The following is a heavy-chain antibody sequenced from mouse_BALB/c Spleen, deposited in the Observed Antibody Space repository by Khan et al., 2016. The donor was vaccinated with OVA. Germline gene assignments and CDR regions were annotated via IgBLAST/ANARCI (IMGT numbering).Heavy chain of an antibody. CDR2: INTYTGEP. Sequence: QIQLVQSGPELKKPGETVKISCKASGYTFTNYGMNWVKQSPGKALKWMGWINTYTGEPTYADDFKGRFAFSLETSASTAYLQINNLKNEDTAKYFCARPPYLSYTLDHWGQGTSVTVSS. V-gene: IGHV9-3-1*01. CDR1: GYTFTNYG. CDR3: ARPPYLSYTLDH. D-gene: IGHD2-10*01. J-gene: IGHJ4*01.